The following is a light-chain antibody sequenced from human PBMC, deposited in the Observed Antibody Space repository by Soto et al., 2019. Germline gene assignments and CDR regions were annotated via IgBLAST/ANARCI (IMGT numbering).Light chain of an antibody. Sequence: DIVLTQSPGTLSLSPGERATLSCRASQSVSTRYVAWYQQRPGQAPRLLMYGASSRATGIPDRFNGSGSGTDVTLTITRLEPEDFAVYYCQQYYSSPPGTFGQGTQVEIK. J-gene: IGKJ1*01. CDR3: QQYYSSPPGT. CDR1: QSVSTRY. CDR2: GAS. V-gene: IGKV3-20*01.